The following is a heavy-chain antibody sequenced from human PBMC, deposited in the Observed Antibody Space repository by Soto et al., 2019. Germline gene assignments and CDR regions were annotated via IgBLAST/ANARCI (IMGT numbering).Heavy chain of an antibody. CDR3: AAGYSSSWGFDY. CDR2: IVVGSGNT. J-gene: IGHJ4*02. CDR1: GFTFTSSA. Sequence: SVKVSCKASGFTFTSSAVQWVRQARGQRLEWIGWIVVGSGNTNYAQKFQERVTITRDMSTSTAYMELSSLRSEDTAVYYCAAGYSSSWGFDYWGQGTLVTVSS. D-gene: IGHD6-13*01. V-gene: IGHV1-58*01.